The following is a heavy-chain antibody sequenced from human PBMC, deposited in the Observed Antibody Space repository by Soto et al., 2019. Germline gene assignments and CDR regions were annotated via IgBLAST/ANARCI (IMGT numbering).Heavy chain of an antibody. V-gene: IGHV3-23*01. D-gene: IGHD2-21*02. CDR2: ISGSGGST. CDR3: AKGGRGDDDFDI. CDR1: GFTFSSYA. Sequence: VGSLRLSCAASGFTFSSYAMSWVRQAPGKGLEWVSAISGSGGSTYYADSVKGRFTISRDNSKNTLYLQMNSLRAEDTAVYYCAKGGRGDDDFDIWGQGTMVTVSS. J-gene: IGHJ3*02.